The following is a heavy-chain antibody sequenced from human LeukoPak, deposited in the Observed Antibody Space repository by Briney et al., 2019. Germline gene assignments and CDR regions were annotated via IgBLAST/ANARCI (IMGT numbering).Heavy chain of an antibody. Sequence: PGGSLRLSCAASGFTVSNNYMTWVRQAPGKGLEWVSLISTGGSPYYTDSVKGRFTISRDNSKNTLFLQMNSLRAEDTAVYYCVREFRGYSFDYWGQGTLVTVSS. J-gene: IGHJ4*02. CDR1: GFTVSNNY. CDR2: ISTGGSP. CDR3: VREFRGYSFDY. V-gene: IGHV3-53*01.